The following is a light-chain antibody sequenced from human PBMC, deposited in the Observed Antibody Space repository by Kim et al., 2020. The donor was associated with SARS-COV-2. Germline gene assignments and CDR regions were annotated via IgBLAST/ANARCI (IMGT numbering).Light chain of an antibody. CDR1: QSILFSSNNKNY. J-gene: IGKJ4*01. Sequence: RATINCKSSQSILFSSNNKNYLAWYQQKPGQPPKLLIYWASTRESGVPDRFSGSGSGTDFTLTISGLQAVDVAVYYCQQYYSTPRTFGGGTKLEI. V-gene: IGKV4-1*01. CDR2: WAS. CDR3: QQYYSTPRT.